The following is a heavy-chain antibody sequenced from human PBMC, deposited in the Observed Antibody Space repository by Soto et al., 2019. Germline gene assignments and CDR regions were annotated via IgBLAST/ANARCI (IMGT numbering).Heavy chain of an antibody. CDR3: ARASGYVSGWYHDY. J-gene: IGHJ4*02. CDR2: LIPILGTT. D-gene: IGHD6-19*01. Sequence: GASVKVSCKASGGTFSGDAGSWVRQAPGQGLEWMGGLIPILGTTHYAQKFQGRVTITADESTNTAYMELSSLRSDDTAVYYCARASGYVSGWYHDYWGQGTRVTVSS. CDR1: GGTFSGDA. V-gene: IGHV1-69*13.